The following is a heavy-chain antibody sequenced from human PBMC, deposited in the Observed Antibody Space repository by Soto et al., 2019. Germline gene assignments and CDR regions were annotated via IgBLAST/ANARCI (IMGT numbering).Heavy chain of an antibody. D-gene: IGHD1-7*01. Sequence: GASVKVSCKASGYAFTSYDINWVRQATGQGLEWMGWMNPNSGNTGYAQKFQGRVTMTRNTSVSTAYMELSSLRSEDTAVYYCARTPGITGTTLVNFAYWGQVTLVTVSS. CDR1: GYAFTSYD. V-gene: IGHV1-8*01. CDR2: MNPNSGNT. J-gene: IGHJ4*02. CDR3: ARTPGITGTTLVNFAY.